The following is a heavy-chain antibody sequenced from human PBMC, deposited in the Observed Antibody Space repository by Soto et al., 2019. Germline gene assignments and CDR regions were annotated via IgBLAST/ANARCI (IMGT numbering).Heavy chain of an antibody. D-gene: IGHD3-3*01. Sequence: RLSETLSLTCAVYGGSFSGYYWSWIRQPPGKGLEWIGEINHSGSTNYNPSLKSRVTISVDTSKNQFSLKLSSVTAADTAVYYSARGGSLFRFLECLSTQKRGTPHGSHNWLDPWGQGTLVTVSS. CDR2: INHSGST. CDR1: GGSFSGYY. J-gene: IGHJ5*02. V-gene: IGHV4-34*01. CDR3: ARGGSLFRFLECLSTQKRGTPHGSHNWLDP.